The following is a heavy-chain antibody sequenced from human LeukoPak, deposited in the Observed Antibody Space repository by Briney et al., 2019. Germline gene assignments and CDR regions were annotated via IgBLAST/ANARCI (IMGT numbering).Heavy chain of an antibody. J-gene: IGHJ5*02. Sequence: PSETLSLTCTVSGGSISSYYWSWIRQPAGKGLEWIGRIYSSGSTNYNPSLKSRVTMSVDASKNQFSLKLSSVTAADTAVYYCARDPYCSGGSCYLNWFDPWGQGTLVTVSS. V-gene: IGHV4-4*07. CDR3: ARDPYCSGGSCYLNWFDP. CDR2: IYSSGST. D-gene: IGHD2-15*01. CDR1: GGSISSYY.